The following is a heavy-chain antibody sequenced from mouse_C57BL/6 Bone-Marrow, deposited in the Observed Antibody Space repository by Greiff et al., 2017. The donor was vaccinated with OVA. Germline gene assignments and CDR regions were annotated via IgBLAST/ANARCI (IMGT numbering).Heavy chain of an antibody. CDR1: GYTFTSYW. J-gene: IGHJ4*01. CDR2: IDPSDSYT. V-gene: IGHV1-69*01. CDR3: ARSPIYYYGSSTLAMDY. Sequence: VQLQQPGAELVMPGASVKLSCKASGYTFTSYWMHWVKQRPGQGLEWIGEIDPSDSYTNYNQKFKGKSTLTVDTSSSTAYMQLSSLTSEDSAVYYCARSPIYYYGSSTLAMDYWGQGTSVTVSS. D-gene: IGHD1-1*01.